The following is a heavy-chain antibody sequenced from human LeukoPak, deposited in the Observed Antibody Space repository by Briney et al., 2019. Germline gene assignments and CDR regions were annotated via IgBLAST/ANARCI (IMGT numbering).Heavy chain of an antibody. V-gene: IGHV4-31*03. CDR1: GGSISSDGYY. Sequence: PSETLSLTCTVSGGSISSDGYYWSWLRQHPGTGLEWIGYIYYSGSAYYNPALKSRVPISVDTSNNQFSLKLSSVTAADTAVYYCASGLAGLVRGGLDVWRKGTTITVSS. CDR3: ASGLAGLVRGGLDV. CDR2: IYYSGSA. J-gene: IGHJ6*04. D-gene: IGHD3-10*01.